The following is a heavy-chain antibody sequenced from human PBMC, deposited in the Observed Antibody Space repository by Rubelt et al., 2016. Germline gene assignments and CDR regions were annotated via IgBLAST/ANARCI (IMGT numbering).Heavy chain of an antibody. CDR1: GYSFTTYS. J-gene: IGHJ4*02. CDR2: INAGNGNT. Sequence: QVQLVQSGAEVKKPGASVKVSCKAAGYSFTTYSIHWVRQAPGQRLEWMGWINAGNGNTKYSQKFQGRVTITRDTSASTAHRELSSLRSEDTAIYYCATGYCSGWYVAYWGQGTLVTVSS. D-gene: IGHD6-19*01. CDR3: ATGYCSGWYVAY. V-gene: IGHV1-3*01.